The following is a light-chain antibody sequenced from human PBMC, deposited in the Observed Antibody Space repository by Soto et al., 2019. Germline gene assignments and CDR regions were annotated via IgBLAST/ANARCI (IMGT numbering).Light chain of an antibody. CDR3: QHFKDYPLT. Sequence: DIQLTQSPSFLSASGGDRVTITCRASQDINSYLAWYQQKPGQAPKLLIYAASTLQSGVPSRFSGSRSGTQFTLIISSLQPEDSATYYCQHFKDYPLTFGGGTKVEIK. V-gene: IGKV1-9*01. J-gene: IGKJ4*01. CDR1: QDINSY. CDR2: AAS.